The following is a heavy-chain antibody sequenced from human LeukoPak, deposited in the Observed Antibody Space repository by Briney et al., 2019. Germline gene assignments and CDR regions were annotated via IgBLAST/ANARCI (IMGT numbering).Heavy chain of an antibody. Sequence: TGGSLRLSCAASGFTFSDYYMSWIRQAPGKGLEWVSYISSSGSTIYYADSVKGRFTISRDNSKNTLYLQMNSLRAEDTAVYYCAKGPLIGAFDIWGQGTMVTVSS. D-gene: IGHD3-22*01. CDR2: ISSSGSTI. V-gene: IGHV3-11*01. J-gene: IGHJ3*02. CDR1: GFTFSDYY. CDR3: AKGPLIGAFDI.